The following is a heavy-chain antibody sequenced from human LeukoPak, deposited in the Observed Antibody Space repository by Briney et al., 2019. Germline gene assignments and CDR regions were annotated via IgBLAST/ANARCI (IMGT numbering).Heavy chain of an antibody. CDR1: GFSVNTNY. CDR2: FYSGGGA. Sequence: GGSLRLSCAASGFSVNTNYMTWVRQAPGEGLEWVSVFYSGGGAYYADSVKDRFTISRDYSQNALLLQMNSLRAEDTALYYCARGKTSDDIVEDAFDIWGQGTMVAVSS. J-gene: IGHJ3*02. CDR3: ARGKTSDDIVEDAFDI. D-gene: IGHD2-15*01. V-gene: IGHV3-66*01.